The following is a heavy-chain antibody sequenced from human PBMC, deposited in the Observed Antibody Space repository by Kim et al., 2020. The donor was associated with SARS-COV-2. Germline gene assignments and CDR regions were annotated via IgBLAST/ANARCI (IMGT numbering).Heavy chain of an antibody. V-gene: IGHV3-23*01. CDR1: GFTFSSYA. CDR3: AKEWVDCSSTSCPAGRDAFDI. J-gene: IGHJ3*02. CDR2: ISGSGGST. D-gene: IGHD2-2*01. Sequence: GGSLRLSCAASGFTFSSYAMSWVRQAPGKGLEWVSAISGSGGSTYYADSVKGRFTISRDNSKNTLYLQMNSLRAEDTAVYYCAKEWVDCSSTSCPAGRDAFDIWVQGTMVTVSS.